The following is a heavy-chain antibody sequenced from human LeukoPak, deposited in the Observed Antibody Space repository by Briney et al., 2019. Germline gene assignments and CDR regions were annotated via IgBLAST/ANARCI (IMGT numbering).Heavy chain of an antibody. Sequence: SETLSLTCSVSGGSISSSYWSWIRQPPGKGLEWIGYIYYSGGTNYNPSLKSRVTISVDTSKNQFSLKLSSVTAADTAVYYCARVSLGLRLEQAKYYYYMDAWGKGTTVTISS. CDR2: IYYSGGT. J-gene: IGHJ6*03. D-gene: IGHD1/OR15-1a*01. V-gene: IGHV4-59*01. CDR3: ARVSLGLRLEQAKYYYYMDA. CDR1: GGSISSSY.